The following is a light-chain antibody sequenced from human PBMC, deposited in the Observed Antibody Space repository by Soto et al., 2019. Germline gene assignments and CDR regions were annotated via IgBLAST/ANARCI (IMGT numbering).Light chain of an antibody. CDR1: SSDVGGYNY. CDR3: SSYTSSSTPWV. J-gene: IGLJ3*02. CDR2: DVS. Sequence: ALTQPASVSGSPGQSITISCTGTSSDVGGYNYVSWYQQHPGKAPKLMIYDVSNRPSGVSNRFSGSKSGNTASLTISGLQAEDEADYYCSSYTSSSTPWVFGGGTKLTVL. V-gene: IGLV2-14*01.